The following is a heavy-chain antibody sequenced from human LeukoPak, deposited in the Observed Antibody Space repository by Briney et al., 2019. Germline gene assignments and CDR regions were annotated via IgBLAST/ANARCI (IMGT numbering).Heavy chain of an antibody. CDR1: GFTFSSYW. Sequence: PGGSLRLSCAASGFTFSSYWMSWVHQAPGKGLEWVANIKQDGSEKYYVDSVKGRFTISRDNAKNSLYLQMNSLRAEDTAVYYCARVYRVLRFLEWLSRSRGTFDPWGQGTLVTVSS. D-gene: IGHD3-3*01. CDR3: ARVYRVLRFLEWLSRSRGTFDP. V-gene: IGHV3-7*01. J-gene: IGHJ5*02. CDR2: IKQDGSEK.